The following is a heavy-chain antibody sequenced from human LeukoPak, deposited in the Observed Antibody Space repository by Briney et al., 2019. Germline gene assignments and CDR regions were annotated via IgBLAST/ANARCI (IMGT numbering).Heavy chain of an antibody. CDR1: GFTFSDYY. CDR2: ISSSGSVT. J-gene: IGHJ4*02. D-gene: IGHD1-1*01. V-gene: IGHV3-11*01. CDR3: ARVNINNWHSCDY. Sequence: PGGSLRLSCAASGFTFSDYYMSWIRQAPGKGLEWVAYISSSGSVTYYADSVKGRFSISRDNAKSSLFLQMNSLRAEDTAVYYCARVNINNWHSCDYWGQGTLVTVSS.